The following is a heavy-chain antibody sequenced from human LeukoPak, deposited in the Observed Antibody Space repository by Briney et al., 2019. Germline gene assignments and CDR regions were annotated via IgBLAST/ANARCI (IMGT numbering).Heavy chain of an antibody. CDR1: GGTFSSYA. CDR3: ARMVVKGDKMATIGMDV. J-gene: IGHJ6*04. V-gene: IGHV1-69*06. D-gene: IGHD5-24*01. CDR2: IIPIFGTA. Sequence: SAKVSCKASGGTFSSYAISWVRQAPGQGLEWMGGIIPIFGTANYAQKFQGRVTITADKSTSTAYMELSSLRSEDTAVYYCARMVVKGDKMATIGMDVWGKGTTVTVSS.